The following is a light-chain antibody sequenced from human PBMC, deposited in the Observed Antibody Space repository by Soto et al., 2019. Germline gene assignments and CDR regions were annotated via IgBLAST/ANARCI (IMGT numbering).Light chain of an antibody. CDR1: GSNIGSNY. Sequence: QSVLTQPPSASGTPGQRVTISCSGSGSNIGSNYVYWYQQLPGTAPKLLIYKNNQRPSGVPDRFSGSKSGTSASLAISGLRSDDEAEYFCAAWDDSLSGHVVFGGGTKLTVL. J-gene: IGLJ2*01. V-gene: IGLV1-47*01. CDR3: AAWDDSLSGHVV. CDR2: KNN.